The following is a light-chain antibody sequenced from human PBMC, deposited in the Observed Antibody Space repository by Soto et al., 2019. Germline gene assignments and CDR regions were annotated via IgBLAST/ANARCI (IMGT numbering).Light chain of an antibody. V-gene: IGKV3-20*01. CDR3: QLYGDSPMYT. J-gene: IGKJ2*01. Sequence: EIVLTQSPGTLSLSPGERATFPAGAIQRVSNGSLAWYHQKPGQAPRLLIYGASRRATGIPDTFSGSGSGTDFTLTISRLEPEDFAVYYCQLYGDSPMYTFGQGTKLEIK. CDR1: QRVSNGS. CDR2: GAS.